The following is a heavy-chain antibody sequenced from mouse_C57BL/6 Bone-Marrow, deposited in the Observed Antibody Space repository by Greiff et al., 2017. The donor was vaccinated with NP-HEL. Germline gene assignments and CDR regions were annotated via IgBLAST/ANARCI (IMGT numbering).Heavy chain of an antibody. J-gene: IGHJ2*01. CDR2: IYPRSGNT. CDR3: ARGEWTHYFDY. Sequence: VQLQQSGAELARPGASVKLSCKASGYTFTSYGISWVKQRTGQGLEWIGEIYPRSGNTYYNEQFKGKATLTADKSSSTAYMELSSLTSEDSAVYFCARGEWTHYFDYWGQGTTLTVSS. CDR1: GYTFTSYG. V-gene: IGHV1-81*01.